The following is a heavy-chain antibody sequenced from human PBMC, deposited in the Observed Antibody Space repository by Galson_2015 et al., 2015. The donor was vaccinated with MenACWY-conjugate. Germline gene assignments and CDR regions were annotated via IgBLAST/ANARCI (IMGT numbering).Heavy chain of an antibody. V-gene: IGHV3-48*03. J-gene: IGHJ3*02. CDR1: GFTFSSYW. CDR3: VRGGYCSGATCYPYNAFDI. Sequence: SLRLSCAASGFTFSSYWMHWVRQAPGKGLVWVSYISTSDSSMFYADSVKGRFTISRDTAKNLLYLQMNSLRAEDTAVYYCVRGGYCSGATCYPYNAFDIWGQGTLVTVSS. CDR2: ISTSDSSM. D-gene: IGHD2-15*01.